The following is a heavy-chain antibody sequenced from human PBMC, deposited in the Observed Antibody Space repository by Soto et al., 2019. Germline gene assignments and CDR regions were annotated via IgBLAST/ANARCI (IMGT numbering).Heavy chain of an antibody. CDR2: ISGSGVST. J-gene: IGHJ4*02. CDR1: GFTFSSYA. V-gene: IGHV3-23*01. D-gene: IGHD4-17*01. CDR3: AKESTVTSFLFDY. Sequence: EVQLLESGGGLVQPGGSLRLSCAASGFTFSSYAMSWFRQDPRKGLEWVSSISGSGVSTYYADSVKGRFTLSRDNSKNTVDLQMNSLSAEDTAVYYCAKESTVTSFLFDYWGQGTQVTVSS.